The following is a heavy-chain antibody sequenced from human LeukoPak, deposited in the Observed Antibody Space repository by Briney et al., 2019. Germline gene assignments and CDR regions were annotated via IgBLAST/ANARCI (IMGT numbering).Heavy chain of an antibody. V-gene: IGHV1-69*04. CDR1: GGTFSSYA. J-gene: IGHJ4*02. CDR3: ARSDRYYGSGSYYIDY. CDR2: IIPILGIA. Sequence: SVKVSCKASGGTFSSYAISWVRQAPGQGLEWMGRIIPILGIANYAQKFQGGVTITADKSTSTAYMELSSLRSEDTAVYYCARSDRYYGSGSYYIDYWGQGTLVTVSS. D-gene: IGHD3-10*01.